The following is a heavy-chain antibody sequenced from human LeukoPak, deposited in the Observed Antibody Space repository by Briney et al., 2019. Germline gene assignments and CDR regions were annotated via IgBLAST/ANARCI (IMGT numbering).Heavy chain of an antibody. CDR2: ISSSSTYI. V-gene: IGHV3-21*01. J-gene: IGHJ6*02. CDR1: GFTFSSYA. CDR3: ARPGYCSGTTCYSYNYYGMDV. Sequence: PGGSLRLSCAASGFTFSSYAMNWVRQAPGKGLEWVSSISSSSTYIYYAESVKGRFTISRDNAKSSLYLQMNSLRAEDTAVYYCARPGYCSGTTCYSYNYYGMDVWGQGTTATVSS. D-gene: IGHD2-2*01.